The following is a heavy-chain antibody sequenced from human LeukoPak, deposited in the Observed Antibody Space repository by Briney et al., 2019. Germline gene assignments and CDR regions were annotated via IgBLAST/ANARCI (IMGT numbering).Heavy chain of an antibody. D-gene: IGHD2-2*01. CDR2: INHSGST. CDR1: GGSFSGYY. J-gene: IGHJ5*02. Sequence: SETLSLTCAVYGGSFSGYYWSWIRQPPGKGLEWIGEINHSGSTNYNPSLKSRVTMSVDTSKNQFSLKLSSVTAADTAVYYCARLQGVAVPGAPGHNWFDPWGQGTLVTVSS. CDR3: ARLQGVAVPGAPGHNWFDP. V-gene: IGHV4-34*01.